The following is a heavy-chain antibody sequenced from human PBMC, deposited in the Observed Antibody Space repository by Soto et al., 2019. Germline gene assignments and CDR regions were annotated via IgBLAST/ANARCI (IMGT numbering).Heavy chain of an antibody. Sequence: VQLVESGGGLIQPGESLRLSCAAFGLTVSGKKYVAWVRQAPGKGLEWVSALYDVAGTYYADSLKGRFTTSTDSSKTTVYLQMNDLRPDDTAVYYCATWHEREHAYDVWGQGTTVTVSS. J-gene: IGHJ3*01. V-gene: IGHV3-53*01. CDR1: GLTVSGKKY. CDR3: ATWHEREHAYDV. D-gene: IGHD1-1*01. CDR2: LYDVAGT.